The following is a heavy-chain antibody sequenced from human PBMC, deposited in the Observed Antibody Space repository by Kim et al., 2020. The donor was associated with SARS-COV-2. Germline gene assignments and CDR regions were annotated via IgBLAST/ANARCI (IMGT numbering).Heavy chain of an antibody. V-gene: IGHV4-39*01. D-gene: IGHD6-19*01. CDR3: ARQRLGAVAGYFDY. J-gene: IGHJ4*02. CDR1: GGSISSSSYY. CDR2: IYYSGST. Sequence: SETLSLTCTVSGGSISSSSYYWGWIRQPPGKGLEWIGSIYYSGSTYYNPSLKSRVTISVDTSKNQFSLKLSSVTAADTAVYYCARQRLGAVAGYFDYWGQGTLVTVSS.